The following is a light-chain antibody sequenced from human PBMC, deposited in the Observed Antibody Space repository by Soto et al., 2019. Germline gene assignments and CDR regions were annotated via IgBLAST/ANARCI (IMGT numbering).Light chain of an antibody. V-gene: IGKV3-20*01. Sequence: EIVLTQSPGTLSLSPGERATLSCRASQSVSSSYLAWYQQKPGQAPRLLIYGASSRATGIPDRFSGSGSGTEFTLTISRLEPEAFAVYYCQQYGSSPLTFGGGTKVEIK. J-gene: IGKJ4*01. CDR2: GAS. CDR1: QSVSSSY. CDR3: QQYGSSPLT.